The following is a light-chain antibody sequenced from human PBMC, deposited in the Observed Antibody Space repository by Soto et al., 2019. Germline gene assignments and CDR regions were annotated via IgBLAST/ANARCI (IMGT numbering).Light chain of an antibody. Sequence: DSQMTQSPSPLYASVGDRVTITCRASQGISNYLAWYQQKPGKVPKLLIYAASTLQSGVPSRFSGSGSGTDFTLTINSLQPEDFATYYCQQSYSRVTFGQGTKVDIK. CDR3: QQSYSRVT. J-gene: IGKJ1*01. CDR2: AAS. V-gene: IGKV1-27*01. CDR1: QGISNY.